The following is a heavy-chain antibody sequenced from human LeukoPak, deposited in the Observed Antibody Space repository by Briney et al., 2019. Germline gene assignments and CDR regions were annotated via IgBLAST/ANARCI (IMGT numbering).Heavy chain of an antibody. CDR1: GYTFTSYD. Sequence: ASVKVSCKASGYTFTSYDINWVRQATGQGLEWMGWMNPNSGNTGYAQKFQGRVTITRNTSISTAYMELSSLRSEDTAVYYCARGIHYYYYYYMGVWGKGTTVTVSS. CDR3: ARGIHYYYYYYMGV. J-gene: IGHJ6*03. V-gene: IGHV1-8*03. CDR2: MNPNSGNT.